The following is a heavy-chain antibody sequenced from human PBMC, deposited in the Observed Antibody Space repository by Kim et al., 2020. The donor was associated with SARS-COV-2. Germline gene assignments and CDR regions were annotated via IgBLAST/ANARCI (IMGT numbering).Heavy chain of an antibody. J-gene: IGHJ6*02. D-gene: IGHD3-22*01. V-gene: IGHV3-21*01. Sequence: GGSLRLSCAASGFTFSSYSMNWVRQAPGKGLEWVSSISSSSSYIYYADSVKGRFTISRDNAKNSLYLQMNSLRAEDTAVYYRARASVVIDGVNYYYYYGMDVWGQGTTVTVSS. CDR3: ARASVVIDGVNYYYYYGMDV. CDR2: ISSSSSYI. CDR1: GFTFSSYS.